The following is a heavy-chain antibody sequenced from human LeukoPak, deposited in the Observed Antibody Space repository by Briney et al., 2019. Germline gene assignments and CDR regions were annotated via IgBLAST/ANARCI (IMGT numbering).Heavy chain of an antibody. Sequence: SGGSLRLSCAASGFTFSSYWMNWVRQAPGKGLEWVSYISSSGSTIYYADSVKGRFTFSRDNAKNSLYLQMNSLRAEDTAVYYCAELGITMIGGVWGKGTTVTISS. D-gene: IGHD3-10*02. CDR2: ISSSGSTI. CDR3: AELGITMIGGV. CDR1: GFTFSSYW. V-gene: IGHV3-48*04. J-gene: IGHJ6*04.